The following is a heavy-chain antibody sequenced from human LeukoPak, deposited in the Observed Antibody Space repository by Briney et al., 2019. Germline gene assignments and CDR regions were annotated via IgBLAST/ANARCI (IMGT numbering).Heavy chain of an antibody. CDR2: INHSGST. CDR1: GGSFSAYY. J-gene: IGHJ6*03. CDR3: ARVVYSGYDFRGAMDV. D-gene: IGHD5-12*01. Sequence: PSETLSLTCAIYGGSFSAYYWNWIRQPPGKGLEWIGEINHSGSTNYNPSLKSRVTISVDTSKNQFSLKLSSVTAADTAVYYCARVVYSGYDFRGAMDVWGKGTTVTASS. V-gene: IGHV4-34*01.